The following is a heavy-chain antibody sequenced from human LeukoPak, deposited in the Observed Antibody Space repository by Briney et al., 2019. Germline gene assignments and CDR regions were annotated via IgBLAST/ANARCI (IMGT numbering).Heavy chain of an antibody. CDR1: GGSFSGYH. CDR3: ARVTGYMIEDYFDY. CDR2: IYTSGST. J-gene: IGHJ4*02. V-gene: IGHV4-59*10. Sequence: SETLSLTCAVYGGSFSGYHWSWIRQPAGKGLEWIGRIYTSGSTNYNPSLKSRVTMSVDTSKNQFSLKLSSVTAADTAVYYCARVTGYMIEDYFDYWGQGTLVTVSS. D-gene: IGHD3-22*01.